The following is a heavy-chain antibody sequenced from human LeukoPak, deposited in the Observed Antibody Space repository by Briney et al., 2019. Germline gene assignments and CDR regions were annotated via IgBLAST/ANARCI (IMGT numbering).Heavy chain of an antibody. CDR1: GFTFSSYE. D-gene: IGHD3-3*01. CDR3: ARDDDFWSGSGYYYYGMDV. V-gene: IGHV3-48*03. CDR2: ISSSGSTI. Sequence: QPGGSLRLSCAASGFTFSSYEMNWVRQAPGKGLEWISYISSSGSTIYYADSVKGRFTISRDNAKNSLYLQMNSLRAEDMAVYYCARDDDFWSGSGYYYYGMDVWGQGTTVTVSS. J-gene: IGHJ6*02.